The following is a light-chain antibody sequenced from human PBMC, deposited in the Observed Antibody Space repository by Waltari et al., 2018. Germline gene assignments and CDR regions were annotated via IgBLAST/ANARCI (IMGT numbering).Light chain of an antibody. V-gene: IGLV2-14*01. CDR3: SSFTTSTSLLI. CDR2: EGK. Sequence: QSALTQPASVSGSPGQSITISCSGSSNDVGYNYVSWYQQRPGKAPKLMIHEGKNRPPGVSSRFSGSRSANTASLTISGLQAEDEADYYCSSFTTSTSLLIFGGGTKVTVL. J-gene: IGLJ2*01. CDR1: SNDVGYNY.